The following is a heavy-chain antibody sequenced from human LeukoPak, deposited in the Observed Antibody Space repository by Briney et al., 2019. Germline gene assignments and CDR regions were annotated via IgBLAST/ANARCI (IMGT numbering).Heavy chain of an antibody. CDR3: ARGKGLLWFGELSVAFDI. D-gene: IGHD3-10*01. Sequence: SETLSLTCAVYGGSFSGYYWSWIRQPPGKGLEWIGEINHSGSTNYNPSLKSRVTISVDTSKNQFSLKLSSVTAADTAVYYCARGKGLLWFGELSVAFDIWGQGTMVTVSS. CDR1: GGSFSGYY. V-gene: IGHV4-34*01. CDR2: INHSGST. J-gene: IGHJ3*02.